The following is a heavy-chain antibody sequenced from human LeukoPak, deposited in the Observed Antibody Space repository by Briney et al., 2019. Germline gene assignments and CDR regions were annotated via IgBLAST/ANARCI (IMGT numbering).Heavy chain of an antibody. Sequence: PGGSLRLSCAASGFTFSSYSMNWVRQAPGKGLEWVSYISSSSSTIYYADSVKGRFTISRDNAKNSLYLQLNSLRAEDTAVYYCVRRYSGSYFDYWGQGTLVTVSS. CDR1: GFTFSSYS. D-gene: IGHD1-26*01. CDR3: VRRYSGSYFDY. CDR2: ISSSSSTI. J-gene: IGHJ4*02. V-gene: IGHV3-48*01.